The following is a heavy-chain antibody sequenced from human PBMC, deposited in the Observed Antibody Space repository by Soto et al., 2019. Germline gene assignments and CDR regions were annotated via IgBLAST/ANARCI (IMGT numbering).Heavy chain of an antibody. Sequence: EVQLLESGGGLVQPGGSLRLSCAASGFTFSNYVMSWVRQAPGKGLEWVSAISGSGGTTYYADSVKGRFTISRDNSKNTLYLQVNSLRAEDTAVYYCAKDSPDYGGNSNFDYWGQGTLVTVSS. V-gene: IGHV3-23*01. CDR3: AKDSPDYGGNSNFDY. J-gene: IGHJ4*02. CDR2: ISGSGGTT. D-gene: IGHD4-17*01. CDR1: GFTFSNYV.